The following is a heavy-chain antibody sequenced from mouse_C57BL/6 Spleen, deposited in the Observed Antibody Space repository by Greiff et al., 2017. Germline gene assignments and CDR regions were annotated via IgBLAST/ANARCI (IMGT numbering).Heavy chain of an antibody. J-gene: IGHJ4*01. CDR2: IRNKANGYTT. CDR1: GFTFTDYY. CDR3: ARNPTVVAPMDY. Sequence: EVKLVESGGGLVQPGGSLSLSCAASGFTFTDYYMSWVRQPPGKALEWLGFIRNKANGYTTEYSASVKGRFTISRDNSQSILYLQMNALRAEDSATYYCARNPTVVAPMDYWGQGTSVTVSS. V-gene: IGHV7-3*01. D-gene: IGHD1-1*01.